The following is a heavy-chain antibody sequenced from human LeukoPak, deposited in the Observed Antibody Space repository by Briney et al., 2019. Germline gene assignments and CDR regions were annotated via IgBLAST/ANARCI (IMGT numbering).Heavy chain of an antibody. V-gene: IGHV1-69*01. CDR3: ARVADAYNPDY. J-gene: IGHJ4*02. CDR1: GDTFSSYA. CDR2: IIPIFGTA. D-gene: IGHD5-24*01. Sequence: GSSVKVSCKASGDTFSSYAIIWVRQAPGQGLEWRGGIIPIFGTANYAQKFQGRVTITADESTSTAYMELSSLRAEDTTVYYCARVADAYNPDYWGQGTLVTVSS.